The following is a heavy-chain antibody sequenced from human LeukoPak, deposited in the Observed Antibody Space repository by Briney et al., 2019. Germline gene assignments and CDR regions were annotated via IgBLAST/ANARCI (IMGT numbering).Heavy chain of an antibody. D-gene: IGHD5-12*01. CDR2: ISGSGGST. J-gene: IGHJ4*02. Sequence: PGRSLRLSCTASGFTFSTYGAHWVRQAPGKGLEWVSAISGSGGSTYYADSVKGRITISRDNSKNTLYLQMNSLRAEDTAVYYCAKDRPGEIVATTYFDYWGQGTLVTVSS. CDR1: GFTFSTYG. V-gene: IGHV3-23*01. CDR3: AKDRPGEIVATTYFDY.